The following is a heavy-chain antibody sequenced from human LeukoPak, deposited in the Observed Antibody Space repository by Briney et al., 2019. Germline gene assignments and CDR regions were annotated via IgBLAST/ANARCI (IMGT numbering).Heavy chain of an antibody. CDR1: GGSFSGYY. J-gene: IGHJ4*02. CDR2: INHSGGT. CDR3: ARGGRQQLAIDY. Sequence: SETLSLTCAVYGGSFSGYYWSWIRQPPGKGLEWIGEINHSGGTNYNPSLKSRVTISVDTSKNQFSLKLSSVTAADTAVYYCARGGRQQLAIDYWGQGTLVTVSS. D-gene: IGHD6-13*01. V-gene: IGHV4-34*01.